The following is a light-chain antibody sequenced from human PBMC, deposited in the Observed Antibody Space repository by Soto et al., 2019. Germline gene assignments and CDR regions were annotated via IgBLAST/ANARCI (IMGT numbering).Light chain of an antibody. CDR2: DAS. J-gene: IGKJ4*01. Sequence: EIVLTQSPATLSLSPGERATLSCRASQSVSSYLAWYQQKPGQAPRLLIYDASNRATGIPARFSGSGSGTDFTLTISSLEPEDFAVYYCQQRSNWPSTFGGGTKVDLK. V-gene: IGKV3-11*01. CDR1: QSVSSY. CDR3: QQRSNWPST.